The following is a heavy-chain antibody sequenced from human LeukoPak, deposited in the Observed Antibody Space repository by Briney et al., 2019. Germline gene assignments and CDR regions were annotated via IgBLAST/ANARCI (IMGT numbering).Heavy chain of an antibody. CDR1: GYTFTSYY. CDR2: INPSGGST. J-gene: IGHJ4*02. V-gene: IGHV1-46*01. CDR3: ARAMGIAAPFDY. D-gene: IGHD6-13*01. Sequence: ASVKVSCKASGYTFTSYYMHWVRQAPGQGLEWMGIINPSGGSTSYAQKFQGRVTMTRDMSTSTVYMELSSLRSEDTAVYYCARAMGIAAPFDYWGQGTLVTVSS.